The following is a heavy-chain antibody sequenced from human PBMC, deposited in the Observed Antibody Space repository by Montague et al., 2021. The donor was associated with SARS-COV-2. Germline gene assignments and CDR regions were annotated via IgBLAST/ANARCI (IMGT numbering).Heavy chain of an antibody. V-gene: IGHV3-23*01. D-gene: IGHD6-13*01. CDR2: ISGSDGST. CDR3: AKVGSSWYHGYYYGMDV. CDR1: GFTFSSYA. Sequence: LRLSWAASGFTFSSYAMSWVRQAPGKGLEWVSSISGSDGSTYYADSVKGRFTISRDNSKNTLYLQMNSLGAEDTAVYYCAKVGSSWYHGYYYGMDVWGQGTTVTVSS. J-gene: IGHJ6*02.